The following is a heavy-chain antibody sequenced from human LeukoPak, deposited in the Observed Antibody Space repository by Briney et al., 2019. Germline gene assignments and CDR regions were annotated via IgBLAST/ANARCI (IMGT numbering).Heavy chain of an antibody. Sequence: GRSLRLSCAASGFTFSSYGMHWVRQAPGKGLEWVAVTSYGGSNKYYADSVKGRFTISRDNSKNTLYLEMNSLRAEDTAVYYCAKKAPGADWSLVYWGQGTLVTVSS. V-gene: IGHV3-30*18. CDR2: TSYGGSNK. CDR3: AKKAPGADWSLVY. J-gene: IGHJ4*02. CDR1: GFTFSSYG. D-gene: IGHD1-1*01.